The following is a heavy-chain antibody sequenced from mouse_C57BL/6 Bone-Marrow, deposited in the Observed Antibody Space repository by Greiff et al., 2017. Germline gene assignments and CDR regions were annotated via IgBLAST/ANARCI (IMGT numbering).Heavy chain of an antibody. CDR3: GLYGNYWYFDV. V-gene: IGHV1-82*01. CDR2: IYPGDGDT. CDR1: GYAFSSSW. D-gene: IGHD2-10*02. Sequence: VQRVESGPELVKPGASVKISCKASGYAFSSSWMNWVKQRPGKGLEWIGRIYPGDGDTNYNGKFKGKATLTADKSSSTAYMQLSSLTSEDSAVYFCGLYGNYWYFDVWGTGTTVTVSS. J-gene: IGHJ1*03.